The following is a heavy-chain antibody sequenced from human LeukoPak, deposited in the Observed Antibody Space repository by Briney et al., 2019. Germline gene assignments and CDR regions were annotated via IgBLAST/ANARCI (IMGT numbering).Heavy chain of an antibody. CDR2: IIPIFGTA. Sequence: GASVKVSCKASGGTFSSYAISWVRQAPGQGLEWMGGIIPIFGTANYAQKFQGRVTITADESTSTAYMELSSLRSEDTAVYYCARSQTGDVDYYYMDVWGKGTTVTISS. D-gene: IGHD7-27*01. J-gene: IGHJ6*03. CDR3: ARSQTGDVDYYYMDV. V-gene: IGHV1-69*13. CDR1: GGTFSSYA.